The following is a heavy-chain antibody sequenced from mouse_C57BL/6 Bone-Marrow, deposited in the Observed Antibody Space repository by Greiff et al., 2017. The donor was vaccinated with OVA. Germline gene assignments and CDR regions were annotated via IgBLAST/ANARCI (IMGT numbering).Heavy chain of an antibody. CDR3: ARATMITTNYAMDY. CDR1: GYTFTSYW. V-gene: IGHV1-50*01. D-gene: IGHD2-4*01. CDR2: IDPSDSYT. J-gene: IGHJ4*01. Sequence: QVQLKQPGAELVKPGASVKLSCKASGYTFTSYWMQWVKQRPGQGLEWIGEIDPSDSYTNYNQKFKGKATLTVDTSSSTAYMQLSSLTSEDSAVYYCARATMITTNYAMDYWGQGTSVTVSS.